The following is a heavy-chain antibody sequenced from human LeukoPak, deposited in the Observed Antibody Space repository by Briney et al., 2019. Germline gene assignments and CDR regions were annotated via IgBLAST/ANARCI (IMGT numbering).Heavy chain of an antibody. J-gene: IGHJ4*02. CDR2: ISGRTGGT. CDR1: GFTFNTNA. V-gene: IGHV3-23*01. CDR3: AKCGNSGCHLIDY. Sequence: GGSLRLSCAACGFTFNTNAMSWVRQAPGKGLEWVSAISGRTGGTYYADSVKGRFTISRDNSKSTLYLQMDNLKAEETAAYYCAKCGNSGCHLIDYWGQGTLVTVSS. D-gene: IGHD5-12*01.